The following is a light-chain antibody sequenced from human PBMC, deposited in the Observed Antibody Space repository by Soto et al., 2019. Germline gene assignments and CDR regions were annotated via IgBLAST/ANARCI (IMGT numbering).Light chain of an antibody. V-gene: IGKV2-28*01. Sequence: DIVMTQSPLSLPVTPGEPASISCRSSQSLLHSNGYNYLDWYLQKPGQSPQLLIYLGSNRSSGAPQRFSGSGSGTDFTLKISRVEAEHVGVYYCMQALQTPPWTFGQGTKVEIK. CDR2: LGS. CDR1: QSLLHSNGYNY. J-gene: IGKJ1*01. CDR3: MQALQTPPWT.